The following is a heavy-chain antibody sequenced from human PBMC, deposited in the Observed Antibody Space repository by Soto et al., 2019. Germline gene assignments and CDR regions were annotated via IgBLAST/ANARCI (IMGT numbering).Heavy chain of an antibody. CDR3: AIDRAGLYYYYCMDV. J-gene: IGHJ6*02. D-gene: IGHD6-13*01. V-gene: IGHV1-69*13. CDR2: IIPIFGTA. CDR1: GGTFSSYA. Sequence: SVKVSCKASGGTFSSYAISWVRQAPGQGLEWMGGIIPIFGTANYAQKFQGRVTITADESTSTAYMELSSLRSEDTAVYYCAIDRAGLYYYYCMDVWCQGPTVTVSS.